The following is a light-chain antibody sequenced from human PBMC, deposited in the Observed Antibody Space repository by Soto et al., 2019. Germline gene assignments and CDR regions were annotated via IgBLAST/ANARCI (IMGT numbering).Light chain of an antibody. Sequence: QTVVTQPPSVSGAPGQRVTISCTGSSSNIGAGYDVHWYQQLPGTAPKLLIYGNSNRPSGVPDRLSGSKSGTSASLAITGLQAEDEADYYCQSYDSSLDVVFGGGTQLTVL. CDR2: GNS. J-gene: IGLJ2*01. CDR3: QSYDSSLDVV. V-gene: IGLV1-40*01. CDR1: SSNIGAGYD.